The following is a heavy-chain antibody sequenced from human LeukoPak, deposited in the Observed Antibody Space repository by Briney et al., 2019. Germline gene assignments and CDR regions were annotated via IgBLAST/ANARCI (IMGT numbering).Heavy chain of an antibody. CDR2: FDPGSGEI. CDR1: GYSITELS. V-gene: IGHV1-24*01. Sequence: ASVKVSCKVSGYSITELSTHWVRQAPGKGLEWMGGFDPGSGEIIYEQKFQDRVTMTEDTSTDTAYMELSSLRAEDTAVYYCARDSTYYYDSGSSGPHYFDNWGQGTLVTVSS. J-gene: IGHJ4*02. CDR3: ARDSTYYYDSGSSGPHYFDN. D-gene: IGHD3-10*01.